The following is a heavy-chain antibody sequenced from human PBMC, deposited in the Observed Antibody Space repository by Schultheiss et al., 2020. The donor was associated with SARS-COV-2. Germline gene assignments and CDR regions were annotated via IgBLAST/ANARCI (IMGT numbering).Heavy chain of an antibody. V-gene: IGHV4-34*01. Sequence: SETLSLTCAVYGGSFSGYYWSWIRQTPGKGLEWNGEINHSGSTNYNPSLKSRVTISVDTSKNQFSLKLSSVTAADTAVYYCARTNDSSGYYHFFFDYWGQGTLVTVSS. CDR3: ARTNDSSGYYHFFFDY. CDR2: INHSGST. J-gene: IGHJ4*02. CDR1: GGSFSGYY. D-gene: IGHD3-22*01.